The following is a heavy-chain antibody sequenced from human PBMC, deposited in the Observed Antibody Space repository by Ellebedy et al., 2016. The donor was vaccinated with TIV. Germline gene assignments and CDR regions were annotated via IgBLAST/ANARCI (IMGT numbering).Heavy chain of an antibody. CDR1: GFIFNDAW. D-gene: IGHD3-22*01. Sequence: PGGSLRLSCAASGFIFNDAWMSWVRRAPGKGLEWIGRIKIDADGGTTDYGTPVKGRFTISRNDSQTTLYLRLNSLKTEDTAVYYCTTDSPTYYSGSPGYPFDYWGEGTLSPSPQ. J-gene: IGHJ4*02. CDR2: IKIDADGGTT. CDR3: TTDSPTYYSGSPGYPFDY. V-gene: IGHV3-15*01.